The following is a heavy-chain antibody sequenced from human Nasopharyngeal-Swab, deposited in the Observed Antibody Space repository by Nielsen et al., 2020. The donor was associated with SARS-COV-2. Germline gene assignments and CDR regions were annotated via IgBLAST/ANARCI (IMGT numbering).Heavy chain of an antibody. CDR1: GFTFSSYS. V-gene: IGHV3-48*01. J-gene: IGHJ5*02. CDR2: ISSSSSTI. CDR3: ARDSVDIVATIAFTWFDP. Sequence: GESLKISCAASGFTFSSYSMNWVRQAPGKGLEWVSYISSSSSTIYYADSVKGRFTIPRDNAKNSLYLQMNSLRAEDTAVYYCARDSVDIVATIAFTWFDPWGQGTLVTVSS. D-gene: IGHD5-12*01.